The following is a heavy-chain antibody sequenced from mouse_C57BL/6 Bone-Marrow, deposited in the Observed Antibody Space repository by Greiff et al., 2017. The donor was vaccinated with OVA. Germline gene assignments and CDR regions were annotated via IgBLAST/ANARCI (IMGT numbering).Heavy chain of an antibody. CDR2: IDPSDSYT. Sequence: QVQLQQPGAELVMPGASVKLSCKASGYTFTSYWMHWVKQRPGQGLEWIGEIDPSDSYTNYNQKFKGKSTLTVDKSSSTAYMQLSSLSSEDSAVYYGARTYCGSVLWYFDVWGTGTTVTVSS. CDR3: ARTYCGSVLWYFDV. J-gene: IGHJ1*03. CDR1: GYTFTSYW. V-gene: IGHV1-69*01. D-gene: IGHD1-1*01.